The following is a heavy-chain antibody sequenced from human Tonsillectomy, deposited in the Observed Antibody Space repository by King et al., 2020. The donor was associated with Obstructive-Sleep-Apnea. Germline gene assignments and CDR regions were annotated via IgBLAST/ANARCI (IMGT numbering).Heavy chain of an antibody. V-gene: IGHV4-59*08. D-gene: IGHD3-22*01. Sequence: QLQESGPGLVKPSETLSLTCTVSGGSISSYYWSWIRQPPGKGLEWIGYIYYSGNTNYNPSLKSRVTISVDTSKSQFSLKLNSVTAADTAVYYCARLDYDSRGWRALTGAFDIWGQGTVVTVSS. CDR1: GGSISSYY. CDR2: IYYSGNT. J-gene: IGHJ3*02. CDR3: ARLDYDSRGWRALTGAFDI.